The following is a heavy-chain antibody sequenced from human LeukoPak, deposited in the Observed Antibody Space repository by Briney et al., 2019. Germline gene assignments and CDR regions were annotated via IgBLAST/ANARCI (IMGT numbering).Heavy chain of an antibody. CDR1: GYTFTSYY. CDR3: ARDLLEWYFDY. J-gene: IGHJ4*02. D-gene: IGHD3-3*01. Sequence: ASVKVSCKASGYTFTSYYMHWVRQAPGQGLEWMGIINPSGGSTSYAQKFQGRVTMTRDTSTSTVYMELSSLRAEDTAVYYCARDLLEWYFDYWGQGTLVTVSS. CDR2: INPSGGST. V-gene: IGHV1-46*01.